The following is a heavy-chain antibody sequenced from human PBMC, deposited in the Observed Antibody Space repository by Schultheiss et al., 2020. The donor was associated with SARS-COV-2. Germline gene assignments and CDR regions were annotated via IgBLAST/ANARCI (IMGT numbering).Heavy chain of an antibody. CDR2: IYYSGST. D-gene: IGHD5-12*01. CDR1: GGSISSSNW. J-gene: IGHJ4*02. CDR3: ATSRSGYYRGIDY. V-gene: IGHV4-4*02. Sequence: GSLRLSCAVSGGSISSSNWWSWVRQPPGKGLEWIGYIYYSGSTYYNPSLKSRVTISVDTSKNQFSLKLSSVTAADTAVYYCATSRSGYYRGIDYWGQGTQVTVSS.